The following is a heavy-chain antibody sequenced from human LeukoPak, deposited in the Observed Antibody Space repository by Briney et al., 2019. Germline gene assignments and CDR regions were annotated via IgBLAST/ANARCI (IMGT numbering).Heavy chain of an antibody. D-gene: IGHD5-18*01. V-gene: IGHV1-18*01. CDR2: ISAYNGNT. J-gene: IGHJ4*02. CDR1: GYTFTSYG. CDR3: ARGDTRYSYGSYYFDY. Sequence: GASVKVSCKASGYTFTSYGISWVRQAPGQGLEWMGWISAYNGNTNYAQKLQGRVTMTTDTSTSTAYMELRSLRSDDTAVYYCARGDTRYSYGSYYFDYWGQGTLVTVSS.